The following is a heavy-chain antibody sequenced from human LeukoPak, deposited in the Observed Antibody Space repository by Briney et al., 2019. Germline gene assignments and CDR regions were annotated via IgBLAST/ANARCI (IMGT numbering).Heavy chain of an antibody. CDR2: IHPDGSRT. V-gene: IGHV3-74*01. Sequence: PGGSLRLSCAASGFTFSNYWMHWVRQAPGEGLVWVSRIHPDGSRTSCTDSVKGRFTISRDNAKNTLYLQMNSLRAEDSAVYFCAREQRYDDFDYWGQGILVTVSS. CDR1: GFTFSNYW. D-gene: IGHD5-12*01. J-gene: IGHJ4*02. CDR3: AREQRYDDFDY.